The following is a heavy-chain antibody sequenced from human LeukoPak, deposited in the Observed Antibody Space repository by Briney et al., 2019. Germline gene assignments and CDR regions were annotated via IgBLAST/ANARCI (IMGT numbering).Heavy chain of an antibody. D-gene: IGHD6-19*01. Sequence: GGSLRLSFAVSGFTLVGVRRGGVRQAPGKGLEWVANINQDGSEKYYVDSVKGRFTISRDNAKNSLYLHMNTLRAEDTAVYCCAIDSSRVADYYYYSFDLWGEGTTVTVSS. V-gene: IGHV3-7*01. CDR1: GFTLVGVR. CDR2: INQDGSEK. J-gene: IGHJ6*03. CDR3: AIDSSRVADYYYYSFDL.